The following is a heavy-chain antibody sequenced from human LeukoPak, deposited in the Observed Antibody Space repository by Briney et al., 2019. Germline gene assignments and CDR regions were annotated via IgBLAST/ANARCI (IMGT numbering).Heavy chain of an antibody. D-gene: IGHD5-24*01. J-gene: IGHJ4*02. V-gene: IGHV3-23*01. CDR1: GFTFNIYG. CDR2: IGGSGSHT. CDR3: ARDERSIQFNF. Sequence: GGSLRLSCAASGFTFNIYGMNWVRQAPGKGLEWVSGIGGSGSHTYYADSVKGRFTISTDNSKNTMYLHMNRLRAEDRALYFCARDERSIQFNFWGQGTLVTVSS.